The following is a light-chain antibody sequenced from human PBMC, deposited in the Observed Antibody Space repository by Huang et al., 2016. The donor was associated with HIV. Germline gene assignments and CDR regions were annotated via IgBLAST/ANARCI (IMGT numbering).Light chain of an antibody. CDR2: DAS. J-gene: IGKJ1*01. Sequence: DIQMTQSPSSLSASVGDRVTSTCQASQDISNYLNWYQQKPGKAPKLLIYDASHLETGVSSRFSGSGSGTDFTFTISSLQPEDIATYYCQHYDNLRTFGQGTKVEIK. V-gene: IGKV1-33*01. CDR3: QHYDNLRT. CDR1: QDISNY.